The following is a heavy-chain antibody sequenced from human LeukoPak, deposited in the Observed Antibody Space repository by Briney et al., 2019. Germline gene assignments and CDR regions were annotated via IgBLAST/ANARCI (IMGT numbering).Heavy chain of an antibody. CDR2: IYYSGST. Sequence: SQTLSLTCTVSGGSISSGGYYWSWIRQHPGKGLEWIGYIYYSGSTYYNPSLKSRVTISVDTSKNQFSLKLGSVTAADTAVYYCARAWGHSSSWPCMDVWGQGTTVTVSS. CDR1: GGSISSGGYY. J-gene: IGHJ6*02. CDR3: ARAWGHSSSWPCMDV. D-gene: IGHD6-13*01. V-gene: IGHV4-31*03.